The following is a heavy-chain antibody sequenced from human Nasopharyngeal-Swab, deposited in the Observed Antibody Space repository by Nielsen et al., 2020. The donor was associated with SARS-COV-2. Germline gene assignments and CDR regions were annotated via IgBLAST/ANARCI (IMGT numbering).Heavy chain of an antibody. CDR2: ISGSGGST. J-gene: IGHJ3*02. CDR1: GFTFSSYA. D-gene: IGHD3-22*01. CDR3: AAPTGITMIVVVTFDAFDI. V-gene: IGHV3-23*01. Sequence: GGSLRLSCAASGFTFSSYAMSWVRQAPGKGLEWVSAISGSGGSTYYADSVKGRFTISRDNSKNTLYLQMNSLRAEDTAVYYCAAPTGITMIVVVTFDAFDIWGQGTMVTVSS.